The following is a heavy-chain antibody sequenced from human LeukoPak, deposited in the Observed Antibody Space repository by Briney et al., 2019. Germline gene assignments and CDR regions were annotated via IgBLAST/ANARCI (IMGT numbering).Heavy chain of an antibody. J-gene: IGHJ4*02. V-gene: IGHV5-51*01. Sequence: GESLKISCKGSGYISTTYWIGWVRPMPGKGLEWMGIIYPGDSDPRYSPSFQGQVTISADKSISTAYLQWSSLKASDSAMYYCVRHGLGSSWFGFDYWGQGTLVTVSS. CDR2: IYPGDSDP. CDR3: VRHGLGSSWFGFDY. D-gene: IGHD6-13*01. CDR1: GYISTTYW.